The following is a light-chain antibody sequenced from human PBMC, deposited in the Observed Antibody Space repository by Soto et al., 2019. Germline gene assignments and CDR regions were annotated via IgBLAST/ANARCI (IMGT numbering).Light chain of an antibody. CDR2: RIS. CDR3: QQSYSTPPWT. Sequence: DIQMTQSPSSLSASVGDRVTITCRASRSISSYLNWYQQKPGKAPKLLIFRISTLQSGVPSRFSGSGSGTDLPLTISSMQPEDFAIYYCQQSYSTPPWTFGQGTKVEIK. V-gene: IGKV1-39*01. J-gene: IGKJ1*01. CDR1: RSISSY.